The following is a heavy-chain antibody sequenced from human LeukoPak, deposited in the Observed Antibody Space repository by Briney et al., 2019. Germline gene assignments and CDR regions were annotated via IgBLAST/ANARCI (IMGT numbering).Heavy chain of an antibody. D-gene: IGHD2-21*01. V-gene: IGHV3-48*02. CDR1: GFTFSSFS. J-gene: IGHJ6*03. CDR2: INNSGNTI. CDR3: VRGYFYYMDV. Sequence: PGGSLRLSCAASGFTFSSFSMHWVRQAPGTGLECVAYINNSGNTIYYADSVKGRFAISRDNAKNSVYLQMNSLRDGDTAVYYCVRGYFYYMDVWGKGTTVTVSS.